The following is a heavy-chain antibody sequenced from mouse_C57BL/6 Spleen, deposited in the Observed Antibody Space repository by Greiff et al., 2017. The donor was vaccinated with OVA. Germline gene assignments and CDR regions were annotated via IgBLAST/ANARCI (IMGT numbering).Heavy chain of an antibody. V-gene: IGHV1-64*01. CDR2: IHPNSGST. J-gene: IGHJ4*01. Sequence: QVQLQQSGAELVKPGASVKLSCKASGYTFTSYWMHWVKQRPGQGLEWIGMIHPNSGSTNYNEKFKSKATLTVDKSSSTAYMQLSSLTSEDSAVYYCARWLSLYAMDDWGQGTSVTVSS. D-gene: IGHD2-2*01. CDR3: ARWLSLYAMDD. CDR1: GYTFTSYW.